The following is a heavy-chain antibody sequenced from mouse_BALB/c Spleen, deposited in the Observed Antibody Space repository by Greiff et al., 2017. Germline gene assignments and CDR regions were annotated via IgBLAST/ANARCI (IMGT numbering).Heavy chain of an antibody. CDR1: GYTFTSYW. Sequence: VQLQQSGAELAKPGASVKMSCKASGYTFTSYWMHWVKQRPGQGLEWIGYINPSTGYTEYNQKFKDKATLTADKSSSTAYMQLSSLTSEDSAVYYCAREWDRYQYYFDYWGQGTTLTVSS. CDR3: AREWDRYQYYFDY. V-gene: IGHV1-7*01. J-gene: IGHJ2*01. CDR2: INPSTGYT. D-gene: IGHD2-14*01.